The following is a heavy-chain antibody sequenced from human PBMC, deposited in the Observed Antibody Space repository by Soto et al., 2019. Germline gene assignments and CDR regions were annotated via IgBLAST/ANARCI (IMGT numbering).Heavy chain of an antibody. Sequence: QVQLVQSGAEVKKPGASVKVSCKASGYTFTSYAMRWVRQAPGQRLEWMGWINAGNGNTKYSQKFQGRVTITRDTSASTAYMELSSLRSEDTAVYYCAREGVRYFYWLLSYNWFDPWGQGTLVTVSS. J-gene: IGHJ5*02. CDR3: AREGVRYFYWLLSYNWFDP. CDR1: GYTFTSYA. V-gene: IGHV1-3*01. CDR2: INAGNGNT. D-gene: IGHD3-9*01.